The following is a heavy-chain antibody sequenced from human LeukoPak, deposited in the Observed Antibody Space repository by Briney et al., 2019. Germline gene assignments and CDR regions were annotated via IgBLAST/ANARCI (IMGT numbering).Heavy chain of an antibody. CDR2: INPNSGNT. D-gene: IGHD1-26*01. V-gene: IGHV1-8*01. CDR3: ARGGWAATFDP. CDR1: GYSFTSYD. J-gene: IGHJ5*02. Sequence: ASVKASCKTSGYSFTSYDINWVRQATGQGLEWMGWINPNSGNTGFAQKFQGRVTMTRNTSMSTAYMELSSLRFEDTAVYYCARGGWAATFDPWGQGTLVTVSS.